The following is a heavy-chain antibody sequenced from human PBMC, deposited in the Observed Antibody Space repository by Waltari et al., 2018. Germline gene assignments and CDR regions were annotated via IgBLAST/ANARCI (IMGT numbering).Heavy chain of an antibody. V-gene: IGHV3-33*08. D-gene: IGHD1-26*01. CDR1: GFTFSSYG. CDR2: IWYDGSNK. Sequence: QVQLVESGGGVVQPGRSLSLSCAASGFTFSSYGMHWVRQAPGKGLEWVAVIWYDGSNKYYADSVKGRFTISRDNSKNTLYLQMNSLRAEDTAMYYCAILVGATDYWGQGTLVTVSS. CDR3: AILVGATDY. J-gene: IGHJ4*02.